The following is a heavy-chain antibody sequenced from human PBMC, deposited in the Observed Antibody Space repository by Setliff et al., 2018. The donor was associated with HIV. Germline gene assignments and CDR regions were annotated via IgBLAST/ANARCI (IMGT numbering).Heavy chain of an antibody. CDR1: GGSISSHY. Sequence: SETLSLTCTVSGGSISSHYWSWIRQPPGKGLEWIGHIYTSGSTNYNPSLKSRVTMSVGTSKNQFSLKLSSVTAADTAVYYCARCYYNFWGQGTLVTVSS. V-gene: IGHV4-4*08. CDR3: ARCYYNF. J-gene: IGHJ4*02. CDR2: IYTSGST. D-gene: IGHD1-1*01.